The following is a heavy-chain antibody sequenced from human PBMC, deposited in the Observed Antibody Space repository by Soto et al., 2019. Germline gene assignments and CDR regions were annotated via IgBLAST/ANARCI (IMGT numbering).Heavy chain of an antibody. J-gene: IGHJ6*01. CDR3: TRDRSSFMRGRIRGPYGGLDV. CDR1: RFAFSSYS. Sequence: QLVESGGGLVKPGGSLRVSCAASRFAFSSYSMHWVRQAPMKGLEWVASINSVASYVYYADSVEGRFTISRDNAKNSVYLQMNSLRAEDTAVYYCTRDRSSFMRGRIRGPYGGLDVWGQGTTVLVSP. V-gene: IGHV3-21*01. CDR2: INSVASYV. D-gene: IGHD3-10*01.